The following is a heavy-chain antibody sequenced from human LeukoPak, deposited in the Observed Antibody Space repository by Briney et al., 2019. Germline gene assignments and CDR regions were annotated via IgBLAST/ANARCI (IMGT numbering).Heavy chain of an antibody. V-gene: IGHV1-2*02. Sequence: GASVKVSCKASGYTFTGYYMHWVRQAPGQGPEWMGWINPNSGGTNYAQKFQGRVTMTRDTSISTAYMELSRLRSDDTAVYYCASKGLWFGELLEPHAFDIWGQGTMVTVSS. J-gene: IGHJ3*02. CDR2: INPNSGGT. CDR3: ASKGLWFGELLEPHAFDI. CDR1: GYTFTGYY. D-gene: IGHD3-10*01.